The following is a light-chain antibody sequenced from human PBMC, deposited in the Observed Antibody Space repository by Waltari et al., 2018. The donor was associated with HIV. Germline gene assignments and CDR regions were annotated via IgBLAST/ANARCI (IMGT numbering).Light chain of an antibody. CDR2: TNN. J-gene: IGLJ3*02. CDR1: SSNIGAGED. V-gene: IGLV1-40*01. Sequence: QSALTPPPSVSGAPGQRVTIFCTGSSSNIGAGEDVHWFQQVPGTAPKLLIYTNNNRPSGVPDRFSGSKSGTSASLAITGLQAEDESDYYCQSYDNGLSGWVFGGGTKLTVL. CDR3: QSYDNGLSGWV.